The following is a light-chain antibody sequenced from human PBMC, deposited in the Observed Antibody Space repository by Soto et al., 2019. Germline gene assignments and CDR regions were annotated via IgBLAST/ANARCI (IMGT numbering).Light chain of an antibody. CDR3: CSYAGSSTYV. J-gene: IGLJ1*01. V-gene: IGLV2-23*01. CDR2: EGS. Sequence: QSAPTQPASVSGSPGQSITISCTGTSSDVGSYNLVSWYQHHPGKAPKRMIYEGSKWPSGVSNRFSGSKSGNTASLTISGLQAEDEADYYCCSYAGSSTYVFGTGTKLTVL. CDR1: SSDVGSYNL.